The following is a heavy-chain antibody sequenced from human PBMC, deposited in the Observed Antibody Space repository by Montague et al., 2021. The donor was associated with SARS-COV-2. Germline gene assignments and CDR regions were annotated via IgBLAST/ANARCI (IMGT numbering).Heavy chain of an antibody. V-gene: IGHV4-39*07. CDR2: ISYADRT. J-gene: IGHJ6*02. CDR1: GGSISSPDYY. Sequence: SETLSLTCTVSGGSISSPDYYWGWIRQSPGKGLEWIGSISYADRTYYNPSLRSRVTISIDTSKPQSSLRLYSMTAADTAVYYCARGVRVANRPDRFSYSLDVWGRGTAVIVTS. D-gene: IGHD3-3*01. CDR3: ARGVRVANRPDRFSYSLDV.